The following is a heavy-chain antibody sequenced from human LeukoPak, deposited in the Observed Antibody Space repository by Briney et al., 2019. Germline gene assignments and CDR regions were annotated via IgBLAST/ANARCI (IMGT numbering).Heavy chain of an antibody. CDR2: ISSGGSTL. CDR1: GFTFSTFE. CDR3: ARGMGVQLNDAFDI. J-gene: IGHJ3*02. D-gene: IGHD1-1*01. Sequence: TGGSLRLSCEASGFTFSTFELNWVRQAPGKGLECVAYISSGGSTLYYGDSVKGRFTISRDNTKSSLYLQMNSLRAEDTAVYYCARGMGVQLNDAFDIWGPGTMVTVSS. V-gene: IGHV3-48*03.